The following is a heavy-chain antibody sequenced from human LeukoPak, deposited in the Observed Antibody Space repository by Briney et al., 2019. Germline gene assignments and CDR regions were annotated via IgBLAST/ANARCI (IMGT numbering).Heavy chain of an antibody. CDR1: GFTFSSYS. CDR2: ISSSSSYI. V-gene: IGHV3-21*01. D-gene: IGHD3-22*01. J-gene: IGHJ3*02. Sequence: GGSLRLSXAASGFTFSSYSMNWVRQAPGKGLEWVSSISSSSSYIYYADSVKGRFTISRDNAKNSLYLQMNSLRAEDTAVYYDARLAVVVKGYDIWGQGTMVTVSS. CDR3: ARLAVVVKGYDI.